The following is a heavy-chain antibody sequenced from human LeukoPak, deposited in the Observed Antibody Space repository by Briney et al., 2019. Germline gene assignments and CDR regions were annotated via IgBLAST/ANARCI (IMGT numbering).Heavy chain of an antibody. CDR3: ATSGSLRHAFDI. J-gene: IGHJ3*02. D-gene: IGHD1-26*01. CDR2: IIPIFSTA. CDR1: GGTFSSYA. Sequence: GASVKVSCKASGGTFSSYAISWVRQAPGQGLRWLGRIIPIFSTANYAQKCQGRVTITTDESTSTAYMELSSLRSEDTAVYYCATSGSLRHAFDIWGQGTMVTVPS. V-gene: IGHV1-69*05.